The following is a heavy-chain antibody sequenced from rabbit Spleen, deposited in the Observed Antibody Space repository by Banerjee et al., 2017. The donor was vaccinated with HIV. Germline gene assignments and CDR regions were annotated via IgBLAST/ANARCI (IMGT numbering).Heavy chain of an antibody. CDR2: IYSGKSAYT. CDR1: GFDFSSGG. D-gene: IGHD4-2*01. Sequence: QEQLVESGGGLVQPGGSLQLSCKVSGFDFSSGGVSWVRQAPGKGLEWIVGIYSGKSAYTYYATWATGRFTISKTTSITVTLQVISLTAVDTATYFFSRETASIFSIYGMDLWGQGTLVTVS. J-gene: IGHJ6*01. V-gene: IGHV1S45*01. CDR3: SRETASIFSIYGMDL.